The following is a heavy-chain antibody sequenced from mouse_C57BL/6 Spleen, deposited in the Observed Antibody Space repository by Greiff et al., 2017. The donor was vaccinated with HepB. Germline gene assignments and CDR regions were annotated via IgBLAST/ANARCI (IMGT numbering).Heavy chain of an antibody. J-gene: IGHJ1*03. CDR2: IYPYNGVS. V-gene: IGHV1-31*01. CDR3: ARSLTVVATGYFDV. D-gene: IGHD1-1*01. Sequence: EVKLMESGPELVKPGASVKISCKASGYSFTGYYMHWVKQSHGNILDWIGYIYPYNGVSSYNQKFKGKATLTVDKSSSTAYMELRSLTSEDSAVYYCARSLTVVATGYFDVWGTGTTVTVSS. CDR1: GYSFTGYY.